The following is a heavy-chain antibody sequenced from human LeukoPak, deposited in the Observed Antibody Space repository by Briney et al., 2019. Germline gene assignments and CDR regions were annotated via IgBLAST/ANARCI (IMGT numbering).Heavy chain of an antibody. D-gene: IGHD6-13*01. CDR2: IYHSGTT. V-gene: IGHV4-38-2*01. Sequence: SETLSLTCAVSGSAISSGYYWGWIRQPPGKGPQWIGNIYHSGTTYYNPSLKSRLTISVDTSKNQFSLKLTSVTAADTAVYYCARIRSSSWSHFDYWGQGTLVTVSS. CDR3: ARIRSSSWSHFDY. CDR1: GSAISSGYY. J-gene: IGHJ4*02.